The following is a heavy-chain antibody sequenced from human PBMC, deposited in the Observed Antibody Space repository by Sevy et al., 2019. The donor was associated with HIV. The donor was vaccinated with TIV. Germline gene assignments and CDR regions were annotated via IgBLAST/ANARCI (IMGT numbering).Heavy chain of an antibody. CDR3: ADIRNWFDP. Sequence: SETLSLTCALYGGSFSGYYWSWIRQPPGKGLEWIGEINHSGSTNYNPSLKSRVTISVDTSKNQFSLKLSSVTAADTAVYYCADIRNWFDPWGQGTLVTVSS. V-gene: IGHV4-34*01. J-gene: IGHJ5*02. CDR2: INHSGST. CDR1: GGSFSGYY. D-gene: IGHD2-15*01.